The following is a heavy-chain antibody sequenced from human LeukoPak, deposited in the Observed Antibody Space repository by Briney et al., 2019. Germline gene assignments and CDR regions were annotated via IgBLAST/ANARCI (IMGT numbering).Heavy chain of an antibody. Sequence: PSETLSLTCAVSGGSFSGYYWTWIRQPPGKGLEWIGEINHSGSANYNPSLKSRVTLSLDTSKNQFSLKLSSVTAADTAVYYCARGSSRTLTMIVVGGPYWFDPWGQGTLVTVSS. CDR1: GGSFSGYY. D-gene: IGHD3-22*01. CDR2: INHSGSA. V-gene: IGHV4-34*01. CDR3: ARGSSRTLTMIVVGGPYWFDP. J-gene: IGHJ5*02.